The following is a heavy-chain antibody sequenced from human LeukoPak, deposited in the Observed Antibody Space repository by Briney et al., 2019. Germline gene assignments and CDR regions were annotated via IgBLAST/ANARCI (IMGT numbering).Heavy chain of an antibody. J-gene: IGHJ4*02. Sequence: GGSLRLSCAASGFIVSDNYMSWVRQAPGKGLEWVSVIYRSGGTLYSDSVKGRFTISRDYSKNMLYLQMDSLRADDTAVYFCAKDSSGPAFWGQGTLVTVSS. CDR3: AKDSSGPAF. CDR1: GFIVSDNY. V-gene: IGHV3-53*01. CDR2: IYRSGGT. D-gene: IGHD6-19*01.